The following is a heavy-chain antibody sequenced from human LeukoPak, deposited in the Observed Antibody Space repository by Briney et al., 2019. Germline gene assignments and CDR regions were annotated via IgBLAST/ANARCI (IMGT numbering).Heavy chain of an antibody. V-gene: IGHV4-4*02. Sequence: PSGTLSLTCAVSGGSSSSSNWWSWVRQPPGKGLEWIGDIHHSGSTNYNPSLKSRVTISVDTSKNQFSLKLSSVTAADTAVYYCARVGYSYGYVDYWGQGTLVTVSS. CDR3: ARVGYSYGYVDY. J-gene: IGHJ4*02. CDR1: GGSSSSSNW. CDR2: IHHSGST. D-gene: IGHD5-18*01.